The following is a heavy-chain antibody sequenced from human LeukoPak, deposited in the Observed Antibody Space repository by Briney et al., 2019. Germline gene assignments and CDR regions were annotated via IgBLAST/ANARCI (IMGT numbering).Heavy chain of an antibody. J-gene: IGHJ4*02. V-gene: IGHV4-38-2*02. CDR3: ARRRDGYNFGSFCFDY. CDR2: IFHTGST. Sequence: SETLSLTCTVSGYSISDGNYWGWIRQPPGKGLEWIGSIFHTGSTYDNLSLKSRVTTSVDTSKNQFSLSLNSVTAADTAVYYCARRRDGYNFGSFCFDYWGQGILVTVSS. D-gene: IGHD5-24*01. CDR1: GYSISDGNY.